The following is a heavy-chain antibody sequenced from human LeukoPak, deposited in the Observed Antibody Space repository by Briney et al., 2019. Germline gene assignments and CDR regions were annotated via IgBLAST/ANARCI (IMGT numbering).Heavy chain of an antibody. Sequence: PGGSLRLSCAASGFTFSGYGMSWVRQAPGKGLEWVSYISSSSSTIYYADSVKGRFTISRDNAKKSLYLQMNSLRAEDTAVYYCGREDRIVLGNDALDIWGQGTMVTVSS. J-gene: IGHJ3*02. CDR1: GFTFSGYG. CDR2: ISSSSSTI. CDR3: GREDRIVLGNDALDI. V-gene: IGHV3-48*01. D-gene: IGHD2-8*01.